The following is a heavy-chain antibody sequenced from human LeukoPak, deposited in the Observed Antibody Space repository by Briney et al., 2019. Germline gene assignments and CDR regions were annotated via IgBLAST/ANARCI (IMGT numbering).Heavy chain of an antibody. J-gene: IGHJ4*02. CDR3: ARAVTDTSLVDF. CDR1: GGSIGGDH. Sequence: KASETLSLTCTISGGSIGGDHWRWIRQAPGEGLEWIGYINPSGGTSYNPSLRGRVTISLNTPANQFSLRLTSVTAADTAVYYCARAVTDTSLVDFWGQGTLVAVSS. CDR2: INPSGGT. D-gene: IGHD3-22*01. V-gene: IGHV4-4*08.